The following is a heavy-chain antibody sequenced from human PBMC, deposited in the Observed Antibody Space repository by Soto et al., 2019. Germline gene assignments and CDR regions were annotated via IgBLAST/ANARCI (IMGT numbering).Heavy chain of an antibody. CDR2: IYTSGST. D-gene: IGHD6-6*01. CDR1: GGSISSYY. CDR3: AREYSSSAGGIYFDY. J-gene: IGHJ4*02. V-gene: IGHV4-4*07. Sequence: SETLSLTCTVSGGSISSYYWSWIRQPAGKGLEWIGRIYTSGSTNYNPSLKSRVTVSVDTSKNQFSLKLSSVTAADTAVYYCAREYSSSAGGIYFDYWGQGTLVTVSS.